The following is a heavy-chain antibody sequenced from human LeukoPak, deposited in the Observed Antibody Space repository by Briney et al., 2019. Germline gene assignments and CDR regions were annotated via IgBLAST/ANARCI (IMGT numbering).Heavy chain of an antibody. CDR1: GFTFSSYG. CDR2: VSSDGSIK. CDR3: ARGYSSSWLGYFDY. D-gene: IGHD6-13*01. J-gene: IGHJ4*02. Sequence: GGSLRLSCVASGFTFSSYGIHWVRQAPGKGLEWVAVVSSDGSIKYNADSVKGRFTISRDTSKNTVYLQMNSMGAEDTAFYYCARGYSSSWLGYFDYWGQGTLVTVSS. V-gene: IGHV3-30*03.